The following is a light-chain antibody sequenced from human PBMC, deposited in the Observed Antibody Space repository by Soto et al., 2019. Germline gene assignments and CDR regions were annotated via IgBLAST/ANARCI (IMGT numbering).Light chain of an antibody. CDR1: QSVTSNY. J-gene: IGKJ5*01. V-gene: IGKV3-20*01. Sequence: EIVLTQSPGTLSLSPGERATLSCRASQSVTSNYLAWYQQKPGQAPGLLIYDTSTRASGVPDRFSGSGSGTEFTLTISRLEPEDFAVYYCQQYDNWPPTFGQGTRLEIE. CDR3: QQYDNWPPT. CDR2: DTS.